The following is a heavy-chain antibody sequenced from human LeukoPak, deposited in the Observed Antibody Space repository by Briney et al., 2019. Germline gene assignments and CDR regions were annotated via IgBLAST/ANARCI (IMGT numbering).Heavy chain of an antibody. CDR2: IYSGGST. V-gene: IGHV3-66*01. Sequence: PGGSLRLSCAASGFTVSSNYMSWVRQAPGKGLEWVSVIYSGGSTYYADSVKGRFTISRDNSKNTLYLQMNSLRAEDTAVYYCARDRGYYDILTGYDPAGSYDYWGQGTLVTVSS. D-gene: IGHD3-9*01. J-gene: IGHJ4*02. CDR3: ARDRGYYDILTGYDPAGSYDY. CDR1: GFTVSSNY.